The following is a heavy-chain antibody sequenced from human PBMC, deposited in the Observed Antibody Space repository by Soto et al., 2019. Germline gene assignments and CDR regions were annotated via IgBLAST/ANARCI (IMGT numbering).Heavy chain of an antibody. CDR1: GYTFTSYG. J-gene: IGHJ4*02. V-gene: IGHV1-18*01. CDR2: ISAYNGHT. Sequence: QVQLVQSGAEVKKPGASVKVSCKASGYTFTSYGISWVRQAPGQGLEWMGWISAYNGHTNYAQKLQGRATMTTDTAPSTTYMEPRSLRSDDTAVYYCARDSPPPREWGQGTLVTDSS. CDR3: ARDSPPPRE.